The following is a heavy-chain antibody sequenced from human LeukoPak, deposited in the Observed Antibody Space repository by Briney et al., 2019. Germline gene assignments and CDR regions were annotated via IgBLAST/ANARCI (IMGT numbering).Heavy chain of an antibody. J-gene: IGHJ5*02. CDR2: IKQDGSEK. Sequence: GGSLRLSCAASGFTFSRDWMHWVRQAPGKGLEWVANIKQDGSEKYYVDSVKGRFTISRDNAKNSLYLQMNSLRAEDTAVYYCARERKYNWNYESSMIGFDPWGQGTLVTVSS. CDR3: ARERKYNWNYESSMIGFDP. CDR1: GFTFSRDW. D-gene: IGHD1-7*01. V-gene: IGHV3-7*01.